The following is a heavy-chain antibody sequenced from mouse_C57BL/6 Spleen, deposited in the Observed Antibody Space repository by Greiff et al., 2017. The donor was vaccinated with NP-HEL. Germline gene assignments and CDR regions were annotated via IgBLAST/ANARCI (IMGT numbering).Heavy chain of an antibody. CDR3: AITTVVAVDY. CDR2: INPNNGGT. CDR1: GYTFTDYN. Sequence: EVQLQQSGPELVKPGASVKMSCKASGYTFTDYNMHWVKQSHGKSLEWIGYINPNNGGTSYNQKFKGKATLTVNKSSSTAYMELRSLTSEDSAVYYCAITTVVAVDYWGQGTTLTVSS. D-gene: IGHD1-1*01. V-gene: IGHV1-22*01. J-gene: IGHJ2*01.